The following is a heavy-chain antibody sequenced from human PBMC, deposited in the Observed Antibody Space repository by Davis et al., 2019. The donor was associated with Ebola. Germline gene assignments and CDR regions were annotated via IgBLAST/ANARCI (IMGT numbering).Heavy chain of an antibody. CDR2: VSYDAIYK. CDR3: VKVAGRSPCSSTSCSLDV. Sequence: GGSLRLSCAASGFTFGDSGMHWVRQAPGKGLEWVALVSYDAIYKQYADSVKGRFTISRDNSENTVFLQMNSLRADDTAVYYCVKVAGRSPCSSTSCSLDVWGKGTTVIVSS. V-gene: IGHV3-30*18. D-gene: IGHD2-2*01. CDR1: GFTFGDSG. J-gene: IGHJ6*03.